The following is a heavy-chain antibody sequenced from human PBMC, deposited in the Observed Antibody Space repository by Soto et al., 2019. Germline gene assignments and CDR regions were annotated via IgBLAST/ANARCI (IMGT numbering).Heavy chain of an antibody. Sequence: QVQLVQSGAEMKQPGASVRVSCKASGGTFSKYAFSWVRQAPGQGLEWLGGTIPMFGTPNYEQKFQGRVAISADESTATVYMELSSLRSEDTAVYFCARPLRDRNYYYGMAVWGQGTTVTVSS. CDR1: GGTFSKYA. CDR3: ARPLRDRNYYYGMAV. CDR2: TIPMFGTP. D-gene: IGHD3-22*01. J-gene: IGHJ6*02. V-gene: IGHV1-69*01.